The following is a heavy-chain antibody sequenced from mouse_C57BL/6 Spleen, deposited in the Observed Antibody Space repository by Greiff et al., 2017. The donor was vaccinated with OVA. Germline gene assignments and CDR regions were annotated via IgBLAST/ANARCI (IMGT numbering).Heavy chain of an antibody. D-gene: IGHD1-1*01. J-gene: IGHJ4*01. CDR3: ARRGYYGSSYAMDY. V-gene: IGHV1-85*01. Sequence: VQLQQSGPGLVKPGASVKLSCKASGYTFTSYDINWVKQRPGQGLEWIGWLSPRDGSNKYNEKFKGKATVTVDTSSSTAYMELHSLTSEDSAVYYCARRGYYGSSYAMDYWGQGTSVTVSS. CDR2: LSPRDGSN. CDR1: GYTFTSYD.